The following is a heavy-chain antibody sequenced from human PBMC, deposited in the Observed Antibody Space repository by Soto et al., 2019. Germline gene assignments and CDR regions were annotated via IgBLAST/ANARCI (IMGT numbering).Heavy chain of an antibody. CDR1: YY. CDR3: VKGRNWASGSDY. Sequence: YYWGWIRQAPGKGLEWVSYINSRSSSTNYADSVKGRFTISRDNAKNLLYLQMSSLTVEDTAVYYCVKGRNWASGSDYRGQGTLVTVSS. D-gene: IGHD7-27*01. CDR2: INSRSSST. V-gene: IGHV3-11*05. J-gene: IGHJ4*02.